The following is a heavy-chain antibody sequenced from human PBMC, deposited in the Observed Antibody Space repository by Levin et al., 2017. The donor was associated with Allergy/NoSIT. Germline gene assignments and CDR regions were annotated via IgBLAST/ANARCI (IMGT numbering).Heavy chain of an antibody. V-gene: IGHV3-66*02. CDR1: GFTVSSNY. D-gene: IGHD6-19*01. CDR3: AKNGGWYGAGYFDY. Sequence: GESLKISCAASGFTVSSNYMSWVRQAPGKGLEWVSVTYSGGDTFYAESVKGRFTISRDNSKNTLYLQMNSLIAEDTAVYYWAKNGGWYGAGYFDYWGQGTLVTVSS. J-gene: IGHJ4*02. CDR2: TYSGGDT.